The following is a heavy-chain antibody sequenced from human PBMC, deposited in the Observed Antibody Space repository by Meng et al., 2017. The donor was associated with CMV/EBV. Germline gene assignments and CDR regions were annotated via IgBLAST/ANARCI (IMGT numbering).Heavy chain of an antibody. CDR3: ARERGDDSGYNFDS. CDR2: IYSTGGT. CDR1: GGFFSGFF. D-gene: IGHD3-22*01. V-gene: IGHV4-4*07. J-gene: IGHJ4*02. Sequence: QVQRQDSGPGLGKPSETLSLTCRCSGGFFSGFFWTWIRQPAGKGLEWIGRIYSTGGTNYNPSFESRVTISLDGSNNQFSLKLNSVTAADTAIYYCARERGDDSGYNFDSWGQGTLVTVSS.